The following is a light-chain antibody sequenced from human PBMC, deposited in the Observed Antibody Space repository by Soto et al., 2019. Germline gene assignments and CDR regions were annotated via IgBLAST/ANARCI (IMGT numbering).Light chain of an antibody. V-gene: IGLV2-14*03. J-gene: IGLJ1*01. CDR2: DVS. CDR3: SSYTSSSTPYV. Sequence: QSSLTQPASVSGSPGQSITISCPGTSSDIGGYNFVSWYQQHPDKGPKLMIYDVSNRPSGVSNRFSGSKSGNTASLTISGLQAEDEADYYCSSYTSSSTPYVFGTGTKVTVL. CDR1: SSDIGGYNF.